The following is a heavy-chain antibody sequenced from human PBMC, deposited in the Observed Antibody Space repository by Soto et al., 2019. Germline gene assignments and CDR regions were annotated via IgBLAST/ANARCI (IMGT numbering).Heavy chain of an antibody. CDR3: ARRIWSGYYYYYYYMDV. J-gene: IGHJ6*03. CDR2: MNPNSGNT. CDR1: GYTFTSYD. Sequence: ASVKVSCKASGYTFTSYDINWVRQATGQGLEWMGWMNPNSGNTGYAQKFQGRVTITRNTSISTAYMELSSLRSEDTAVYYCARRIWSGYYYYYYYMDVWGKGTTVTVSS. D-gene: IGHD3-3*01. V-gene: IGHV1-8*01.